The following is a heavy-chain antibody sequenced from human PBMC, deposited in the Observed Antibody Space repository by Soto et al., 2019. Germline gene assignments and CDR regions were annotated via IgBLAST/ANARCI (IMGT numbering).Heavy chain of an antibody. V-gene: IGHV4-4*02. CDR1: GGSFTSNNW. CDR3: ASRDPGTSVDY. D-gene: IGHD1-7*01. J-gene: IGHJ4*02. CDR2: IYRTGST. Sequence: PSETLSLTCAVYGGSFTSNNWWTWVRQPPGQGLEWIGEIYRTGSTNYNPPLKSRVTISLDKSENQFSLKVTSLTAADTAVYYCASRDPGTSVDYWGQGTLVTVSS.